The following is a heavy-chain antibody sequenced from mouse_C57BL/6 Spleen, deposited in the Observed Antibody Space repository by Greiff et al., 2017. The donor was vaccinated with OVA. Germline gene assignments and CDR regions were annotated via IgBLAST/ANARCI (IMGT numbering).Heavy chain of an antibody. J-gene: IGHJ1*03. D-gene: IGHD1-1*01. V-gene: IGHV2-2*01. Sequence: QVQLKESGPGLVQPSQSLSITCTVSGFSLTSYGVHWVRQSPGKGLEWLGVIWSGGSTDYNAAFISRLSISKDNSKSQVFFKMNSLQADDTAIYYCARTPITTVVDWYFDVWGTGATVTVSS. CDR1: GFSLTSYG. CDR2: IWSGGST. CDR3: ARTPITTVVDWYFDV.